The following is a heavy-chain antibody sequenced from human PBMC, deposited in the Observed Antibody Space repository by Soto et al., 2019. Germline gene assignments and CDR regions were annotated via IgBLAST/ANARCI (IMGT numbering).Heavy chain of an antibody. D-gene: IGHD3-22*01. V-gene: IGHV3-23*01. CDR1: GFTFSSYA. CDR2: ISGSGGST. Sequence: PGGSLRLSCAASGFTFSSYAMSWVRQAPGKGLEWVSAISGSGGSTYYTDSVKGRSTISRDNSKNTLYLQMNSLRAEDTAVYYCAKGQYYDSSGYYLWWGQGTLVTVSS. J-gene: IGHJ4*02. CDR3: AKGQYYDSSGYYLW.